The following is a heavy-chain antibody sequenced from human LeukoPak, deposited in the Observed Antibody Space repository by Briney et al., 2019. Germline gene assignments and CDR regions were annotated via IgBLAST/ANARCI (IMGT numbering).Heavy chain of an antibody. D-gene: IGHD6-13*01. J-gene: IGHJ6*02. Sequence: PSETLSLTCTVSGGSISSYYWSWIRQPPGKGLEWIGYIYSSGSTNYNPSLKSRVTISVDTSKNQFSLKLSSVTAADTAVYYCARHMYSSSWSAAVWGQGTTVTVSS. CDR2: IYSSGST. CDR1: GGSISSYY. V-gene: IGHV4-59*08. CDR3: ARHMYSSSWSAAV.